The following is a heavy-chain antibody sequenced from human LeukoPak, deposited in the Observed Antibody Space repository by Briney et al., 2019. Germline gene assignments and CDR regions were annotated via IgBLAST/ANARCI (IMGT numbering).Heavy chain of an antibody. CDR1: GFTFDDYA. V-gene: IGHV3-9*01. J-gene: IGHJ6*02. CDR2: ISWNSGSI. D-gene: IGHD4-17*01. Sequence: GGSLRLSCAASGFTFDDYAMHWVRQAPGKGLEWVSGISWNSGSIGYADSVKGRFTISRDNSKNTLYLQMNSLRAEDTAVYYCARERPYGDYVYYGMDVWGQGTTVTVSS. CDR3: ARERPYGDYVYYGMDV.